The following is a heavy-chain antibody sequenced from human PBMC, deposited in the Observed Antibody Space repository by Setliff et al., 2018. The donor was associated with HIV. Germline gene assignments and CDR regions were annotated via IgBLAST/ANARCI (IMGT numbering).Heavy chain of an antibody. Sequence: PGGSLRLSCVASGLPFYNYWMTWLRRAPGRGPEWVANIKQDGSDMHYIESVKGRFTIFRDNAKNSVFLQMNSLRAEDTGVYYCATQTGFYNSHWYDYWGQGTLVTVSS. D-gene: IGHD6-13*01. CDR1: GLPFYNYW. CDR3: ATQTGFYNSHWYDY. V-gene: IGHV3-7*01. CDR2: IKQDGSDM. J-gene: IGHJ4*02.